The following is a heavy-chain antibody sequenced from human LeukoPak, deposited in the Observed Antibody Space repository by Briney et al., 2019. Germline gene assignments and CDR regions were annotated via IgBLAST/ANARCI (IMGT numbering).Heavy chain of an antibody. CDR3: ARDPSGGGPFDY. J-gene: IGHJ4*02. D-gene: IGHD3-16*01. CDR1: GFTFSSYW. CDR2: INSDGSST. Sequence: GGSLRLSCAASGFTFSSYWMHWVRQAPGQGLVWVSRINSDGSSTSYADSVKGRFTISRDNAKNTLYLQMNSLRAGDTAVYYCARDPSGGGPFDYWGQGTLVTVSS. V-gene: IGHV3-74*01.